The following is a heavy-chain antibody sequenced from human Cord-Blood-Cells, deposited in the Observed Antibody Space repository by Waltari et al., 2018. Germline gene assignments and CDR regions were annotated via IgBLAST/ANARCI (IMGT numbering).Heavy chain of an antibody. D-gene: IGHD6-19*01. J-gene: IGHJ5*02. V-gene: IGHV1-18*01. CDR2: SSSYNGNT. Sequence: QVQLVQSGAEVKKPGASVKVSCKASGYTFTSYGISWVRQAPGQGLEWIGWSSSYNGNTNYAQKLQDRVTMTTDTPTSTAYLELRSLRSDDTAVYYCARRIAVAGTWFDPWGQGTLVTVSS. CDR1: GYTFTSYG. CDR3: ARRIAVAGTWFDP.